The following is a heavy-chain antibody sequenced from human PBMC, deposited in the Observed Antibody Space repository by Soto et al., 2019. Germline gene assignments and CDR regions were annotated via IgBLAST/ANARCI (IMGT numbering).Heavy chain of an antibody. Sequence: EVQLVESGGGFVRPGGSLTLSCRTSGFTFSESAMNWVRQASGKGLEWVGHIRSQPNGHATEYAASVKGRFTISRDDSRNTAYLTMDSLKTEDTAGYFFNRDWRHAAYYWGQGILVTVSS. V-gene: IGHV3-73*02. D-gene: IGHD1-1*01. CDR3: NRDWRHAAYY. CDR1: GFTFSESA. J-gene: IGHJ4*02. CDR2: IRSQPNGHAT.